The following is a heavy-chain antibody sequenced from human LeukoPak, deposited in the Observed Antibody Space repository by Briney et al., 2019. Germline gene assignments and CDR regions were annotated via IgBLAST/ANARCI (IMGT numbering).Heavy chain of an antibody. J-gene: IGHJ4*02. D-gene: IGHD5-18*01. CDR2: INHSGST. V-gene: IGHV4-34*01. CDR1: GGSFSGYY. CDR3: ARGRGRYSYGLYPPHYFDY. Sequence: SETLSLTCAVYGGSFSGYYWSWIRQPPGKGLEWIGEINHSGSTNYNPSLKSRVTISVDTSKDQFSLKLSSVTAADTAVYYCARGRGRYSYGLYPPHYFDYWGQGTLVTVSS.